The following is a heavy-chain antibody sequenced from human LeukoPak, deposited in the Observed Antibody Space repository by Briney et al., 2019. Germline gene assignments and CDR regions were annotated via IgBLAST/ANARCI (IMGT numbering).Heavy chain of an antibody. CDR2: IIPIFGTA. J-gene: IGHJ4*02. V-gene: IGHV1-69*13. D-gene: IGHD3-22*01. Sequence: SVKVSCKASGGTFSSYAISWVRQAPGQGLEWMGGIIPIFGTANYAQKFQGRVTITADESTSTAYMELSSLRFEDTAVYYCARMGLDSSGYENVWGQGTLVTVSS. CDR1: GGTFSSYA. CDR3: ARMGLDSSGYENV.